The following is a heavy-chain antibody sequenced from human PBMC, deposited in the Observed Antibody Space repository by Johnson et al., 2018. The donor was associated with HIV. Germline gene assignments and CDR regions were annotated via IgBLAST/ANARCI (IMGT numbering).Heavy chain of an antibody. V-gene: IGHV3-9*01. D-gene: IGHD6-19*01. J-gene: IGHJ3*02. CDR3: AARIAVADDDAFDI. CDR2: ISWNSGSI. Sequence: VQLVESGGGLVQPGRSLRLSCAASGFTFDDYAMHWVRQAPGKGLEWVSGISWNSGSIGYADSVKGRFTISRDNAKNSLYLQMNSLRAEDTAVYYCAARIAVADDDAFDIWGQGTMVTVSS. CDR1: GFTFDDYA.